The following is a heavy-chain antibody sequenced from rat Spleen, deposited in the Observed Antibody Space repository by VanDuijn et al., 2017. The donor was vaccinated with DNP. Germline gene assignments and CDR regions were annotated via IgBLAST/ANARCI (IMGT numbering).Heavy chain of an antibody. D-gene: IGHD1-6*01. V-gene: IGHV2-32*01. CDR1: GFSLTNYH. Sequence: QVQLKESGPGLVLPSQTLSLTCTVSGFSLTNYHVHWVRQPPGKGLGWMGVMWNNGDTSYNSALKSRLSISRDTSKSQVFLRINSLQTEDTATYFCTRVLYNGYQRHYWSFDFWGPGTVVTVSS. CDR3: TRVLYNGYQRHYWSFDF. CDR2: MWNNGDT. J-gene: IGHJ1*01.